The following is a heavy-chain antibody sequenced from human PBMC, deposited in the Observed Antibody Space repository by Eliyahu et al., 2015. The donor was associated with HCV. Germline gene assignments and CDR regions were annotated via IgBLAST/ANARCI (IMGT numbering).Heavy chain of an antibody. J-gene: IGHJ5*02. D-gene: IGHD6-13*01. CDR2: ISPDGSAS. V-gene: IGHV3-7*03. CDR1: GFIFGSSW. Sequence: EVQVVESGGGLVQPGGSLRLSCVASGFIFGSSWMNWVRQAPGKGLEWVANISPDGSASRYVDSVKGRFTISRDNAGNSLFLQANSLRADDTAVYYCAAWSAAGANHWGRGTLVSVSS. CDR3: AAWSAAGANH.